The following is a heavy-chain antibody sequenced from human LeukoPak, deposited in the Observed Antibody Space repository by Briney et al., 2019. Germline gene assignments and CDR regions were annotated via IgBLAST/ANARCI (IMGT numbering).Heavy chain of an antibody. D-gene: IGHD3-10*01. Sequence: SETLSLTCTVSGGSISSYYWSWIRQPAGKGLEWIGRIYTSGSTNYNPPLKSRVTMSVDTSKNQFSLKLSSVTAAEKAVYYCAREHLPGDPFDHWGQGTLVNVSS. CDR1: GGSISSYY. CDR3: AREHLPGDPFDH. CDR2: IYTSGST. V-gene: IGHV4-4*07. J-gene: IGHJ5*02.